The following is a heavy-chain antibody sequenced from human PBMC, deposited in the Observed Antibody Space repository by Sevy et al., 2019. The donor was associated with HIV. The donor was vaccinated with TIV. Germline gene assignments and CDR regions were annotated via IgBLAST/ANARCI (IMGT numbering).Heavy chain of an antibody. V-gene: IGHV4-59*08. J-gene: IGHJ4*02. CDR1: GGSITSLY. Sequence: SETPSLTRTVSGGSITSLYWNWIRQPPGKGLEWIANIYYNGHINYNPSLKSRVTLSLDTSKNQFSLRLSSVTAADTAMYYCAGENAWGRGYSWGQGTLVTVSS. CDR3: AGENAWGRGYS. D-gene: IGHD1-26*01. CDR2: IYYNGHI.